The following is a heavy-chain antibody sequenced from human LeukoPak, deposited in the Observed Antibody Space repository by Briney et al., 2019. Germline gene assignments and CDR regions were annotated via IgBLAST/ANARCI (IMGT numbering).Heavy chain of an antibody. Sequence: AVHVSCKASAYTFTGYYIHWVGHARVQGLGWMGWINPNRGGANSSQKFQGRVTMTRDTSNSTAYMQLRRLTADDKAVYYCARGRGPYYCVMDVWGQGTTVTVSS. V-gene: IGHV1-2*02. J-gene: IGHJ6*01. CDR2: INPNRGGA. D-gene: IGHD3-10*01. CDR1: AYTFTGYY. CDR3: ARGRGPYYCVMDV.